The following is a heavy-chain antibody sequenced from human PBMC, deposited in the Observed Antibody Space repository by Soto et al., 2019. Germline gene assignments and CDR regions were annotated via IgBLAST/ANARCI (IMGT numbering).Heavy chain of an antibody. CDR2: ISAYNGNT. J-gene: IGHJ5*02. CDR3: ARDYYYDSSGYLGWFDP. V-gene: IGHV1-18*01. Sequence: AASVKVSCKASGYTFTSYGISWVRQAPGQGLEWMGWISAYNGNTNYAQKLQGRVTMTTDTSTSTAYMELRSLRSDDTAVYYCARDYYYDSSGYLGWFDPWGQGTLVTVS. CDR1: GYTFTSYG. D-gene: IGHD3-22*01.